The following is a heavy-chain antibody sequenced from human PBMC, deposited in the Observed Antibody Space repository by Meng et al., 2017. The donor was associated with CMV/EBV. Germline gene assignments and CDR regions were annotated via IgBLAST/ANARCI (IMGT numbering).Heavy chain of an antibody. J-gene: IGHJ6*02. CDR1: GYTFTGYY. V-gene: IGHV1-2*02. CDR3: ARGGYCSSTSCSDYYYYYGMDV. D-gene: IGHD2-2*01. Sequence: ASVKVSCKASGYTFTGYYMHWVRQAPGQGLEWMGWINPNSGGTNYAQKFQGRVTMTRDTSISTAYMELSRLRSDDMAVYYCARGGYCSSTSCSDYYYYYGMDVWGQGTTVTVSS. CDR2: INPNSGGT.